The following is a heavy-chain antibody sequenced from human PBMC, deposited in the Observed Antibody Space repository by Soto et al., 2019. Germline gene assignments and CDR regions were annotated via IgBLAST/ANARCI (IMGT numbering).Heavy chain of an antibody. CDR1: GDSISSSVYN. CDR2: IYYSGST. CDR3: ARCYYDNNWFDP. J-gene: IGHJ5*02. V-gene: IGHV4-39*01. Sequence: SETLSLTCTVSGDSISSSVYNWGWIRQPPGKGLEWIGTIYYSGSTYYNPSLQSRVTISVDTSKNQFSLKVSSVTAADTAVYYCARCYYDNNWFDPWGQGTLVTVS. D-gene: IGHD3-16*01.